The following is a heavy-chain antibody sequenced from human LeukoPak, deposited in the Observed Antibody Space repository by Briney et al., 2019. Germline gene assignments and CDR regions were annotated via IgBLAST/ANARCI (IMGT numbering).Heavy chain of an antibody. D-gene: IGHD6-19*01. J-gene: IGHJ1*01. CDR2: ISYDGSNK. Sequence: GGSLRLSCVVSGFTFSSYGMDWVRQAPGKGLEWVAVISYDGSNKYYADSVKGRFTISRDNSKNTLYLQMNSLRAEDTAVYYCARDPGIAVAGRFGYFQHWGQGTLVTVSS. CDR1: GFTFSSYG. V-gene: IGHV3-30*03. CDR3: ARDPGIAVAGRFGYFQH.